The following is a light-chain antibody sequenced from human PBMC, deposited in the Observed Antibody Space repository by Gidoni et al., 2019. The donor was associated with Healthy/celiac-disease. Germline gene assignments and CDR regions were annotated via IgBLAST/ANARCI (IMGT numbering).Light chain of an antibody. Sequence: QSAVTQPASVSGCPRQSITISCTGTSSDVGGYNYVSWYQQHPGKAPKLMIYEVSNRPSGVSNRFSGSKSGNTASLTISGLQAEDEADYYCSSYTSSSTLYVFGTGTKVTVL. J-gene: IGLJ1*01. CDR1: SSDVGGYNY. V-gene: IGLV2-14*01. CDR3: SSYTSSSTLYV. CDR2: EVS.